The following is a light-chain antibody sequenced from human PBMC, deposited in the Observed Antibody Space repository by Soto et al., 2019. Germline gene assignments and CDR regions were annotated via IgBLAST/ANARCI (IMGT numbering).Light chain of an antibody. J-gene: IGLJ2*01. CDR3: AAWDDSPNGHMV. V-gene: IGLV1-44*01. Sequence: QSLLTQPPSASGTPGQRFTIPCSGSTPNIGSTTVNWYQQLPGTAPKLLIYSNNQRPSGVPDRFSGSKSGTSASLAISGLQSEDEADYYCAAWDDSPNGHMVFGGGTQLTVL. CDR2: SNN. CDR1: TPNIGSTT.